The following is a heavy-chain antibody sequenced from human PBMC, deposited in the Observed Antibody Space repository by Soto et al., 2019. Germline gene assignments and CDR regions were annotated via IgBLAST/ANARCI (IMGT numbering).Heavy chain of an antibody. CDR2: INSDGSST. V-gene: IGHV3-74*01. J-gene: IGHJ4*02. Sequence: EVQLVESGGGLVQPGGSLRLSCAASGFTFSNYWMHWVRQGPEKGLVWVSEINSDGSSTSYADSVKGRFTISRDNAKNTLYLQMNSLRAEDTAVYYCTVFGVVPPRWGQGTLVTVSS. CDR3: TVFGVVPPR. CDR1: GFTFSNYW. D-gene: IGHD3-3*01.